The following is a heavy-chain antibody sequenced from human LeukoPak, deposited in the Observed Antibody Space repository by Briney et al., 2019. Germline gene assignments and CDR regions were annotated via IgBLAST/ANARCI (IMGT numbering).Heavy chain of an antibody. J-gene: IGHJ6*04. CDR1: GFTLSSYW. V-gene: IGHV3-7*03. Sequence: GGSLRLSCAASGFTLSSYWMSWVRQAPGKGLEWVANIKQDGSEKYYVDSVKGRFTISRDNAKNSLYLQMNSLRAEDTAVYYCARGGYCSSTSCYRVYYYGMDVWGKGTTVTVSS. CDR2: IKQDGSEK. CDR3: ARGGYCSSTSCYRVYYYGMDV. D-gene: IGHD2-2*01.